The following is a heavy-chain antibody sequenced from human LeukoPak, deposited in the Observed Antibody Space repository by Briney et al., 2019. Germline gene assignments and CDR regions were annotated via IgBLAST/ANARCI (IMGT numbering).Heavy chain of an antibody. V-gene: IGHV1-2*02. J-gene: IGHJ6*03. CDR3: ARGRVSSGYYIYYYMDV. D-gene: IGHD3-22*01. Sequence: ASVKVSCKASGYTFTGYYMHWVRQAPGQGLEWMGWINPNSGGTNYAQKFQGRVTMTRDTSISTAYMELSRLRSDDTAVYYCARGRVSSGYYIYYYMDVWGKGTTVTVSS. CDR1: GYTFTGYY. CDR2: INPNSGGT.